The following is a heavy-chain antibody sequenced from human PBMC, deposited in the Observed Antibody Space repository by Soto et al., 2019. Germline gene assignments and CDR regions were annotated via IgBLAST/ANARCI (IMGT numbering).Heavy chain of an antibody. Sequence: GGSLRLSCAASGFTFSSYAMSWVRQAPGKGLEWVSAISGSGGSTYYADSVKGRFTISRDNSKNSLYLQMNSLRAEDTAVYYCAQGPNGGSSSYFDYWGQGTLVTVSS. CDR3: AQGPNGGSSSYFDY. J-gene: IGHJ4*02. CDR2: ISGSGGST. CDR1: GFTFSSYA. V-gene: IGHV3-23*01. D-gene: IGHD7-27*01.